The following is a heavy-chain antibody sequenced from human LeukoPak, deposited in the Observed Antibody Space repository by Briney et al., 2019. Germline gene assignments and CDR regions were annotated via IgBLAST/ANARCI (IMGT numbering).Heavy chain of an antibody. J-gene: IGHJ6*02. D-gene: IGHD4-17*01. V-gene: IGHV1-2*02. Sequence: ASVKVSCKASGYTFTGYYMHWVRQAPGQGLEWMGWINPNSGGTNYAQKFQGRLTMTRDTSISTAYMELSRLRSDDTAVYYCARGDYGDSIYGMDVWGQGTTVTVSS. CDR3: ARGDYGDSIYGMDV. CDR1: GYTFTGYY. CDR2: INPNSGGT.